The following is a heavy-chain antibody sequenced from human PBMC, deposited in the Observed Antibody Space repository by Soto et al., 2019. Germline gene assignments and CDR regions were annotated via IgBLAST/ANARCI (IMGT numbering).Heavy chain of an antibody. CDR1: GFTFSSYA. D-gene: IGHD3-22*01. CDR2: INKNGVIT. Sequence: GALLVPCSASGFTFSSYAMHWVRQAPGKGLDHVSIINKNGVITYYADSVKGRFTISRDNSKNMLYLQMSNLRAEDTAVYYCVKGSSTDYYLGYYGMDVWGQGTKVTVYS. CDR3: VKGSSTDYYLGYYGMDV. V-gene: IGHV3-64D*06. J-gene: IGHJ6*02.